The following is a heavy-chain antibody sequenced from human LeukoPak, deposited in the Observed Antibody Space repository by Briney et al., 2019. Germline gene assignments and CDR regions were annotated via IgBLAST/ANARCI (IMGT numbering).Heavy chain of an antibody. V-gene: IGHV1-2*02. CDR2: INPNSGGT. J-gene: IGHJ4*02. D-gene: IGHD2-2*01. Sequence: ASVKVSCKASGYTFTGYYMHWVRQAPGQGLEWMGWINPNSGGTNYAQKFQGRVTMTRDTSISTAYMELSRLRSDDTAVYYCARDTSPTAMLYFDYWGQGTLVTVSS. CDR3: ARDTSPTAMLYFDY. CDR1: GYTFTGYY.